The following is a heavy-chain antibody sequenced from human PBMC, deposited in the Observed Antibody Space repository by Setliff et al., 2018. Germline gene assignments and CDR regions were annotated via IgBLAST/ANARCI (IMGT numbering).Heavy chain of an antibody. CDR2: INHSGST. CDR1: GGSFSGYS. Sequence: PSETLSLTCAVYGGSFSGYSWTWIRQPPGKGLEWIGDINHSGSTNYSPSLKSRVTISVDTSKNQFSLKLSSVTAADTAVYCCARGSRIAGRAIDFWGQGTLVTVSS. V-gene: IGHV4-34*01. D-gene: IGHD6-6*01. J-gene: IGHJ4*02. CDR3: ARGSRIAGRAIDF.